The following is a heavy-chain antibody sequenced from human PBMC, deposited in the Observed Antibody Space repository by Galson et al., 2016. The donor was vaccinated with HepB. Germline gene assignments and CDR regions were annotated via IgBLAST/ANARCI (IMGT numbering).Heavy chain of an antibody. J-gene: IGHJ6*02. CDR1: GYSFITYG. V-gene: IGHV1-18*01. CDR2: ISAYNGNT. D-gene: IGHD1-1*01. Sequence: SVKVSCKASGYSFITYGISWVRQAPGQGLEWMGWISAYNGNTKNVQKFQDRVTMTTDRSTTTVYMELRGMRSDDTAVYFSARDRRYDSVNGMDVWGQGTTVTVSS. CDR3: ARDRRYDSVNGMDV.